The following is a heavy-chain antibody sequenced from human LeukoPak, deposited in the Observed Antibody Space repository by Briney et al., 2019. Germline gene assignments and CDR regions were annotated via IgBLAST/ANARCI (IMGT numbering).Heavy chain of an antibody. V-gene: IGHV1-2*02. CDR1: GYTFTSYY. D-gene: IGHD6-13*01. Sequence: ASLKVSCNASGYTFTSYYMHWVRQAPGPGLELMGWINPKSGGTNYAQKFQGRVTMTRDTSISTAYMELSRLRSDDTAVYYCAREAAAAGENYFDYWGQGTLVTVSS. CDR3: AREAAAAGENYFDY. CDR2: INPKSGGT. J-gene: IGHJ4*02.